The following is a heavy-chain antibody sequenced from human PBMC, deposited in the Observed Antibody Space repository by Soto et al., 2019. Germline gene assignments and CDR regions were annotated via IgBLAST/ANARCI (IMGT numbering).Heavy chain of an antibody. V-gene: IGHV3-23*01. CDR2: ISGSGGST. J-gene: IGHJ4*02. CDR3: AKCTSTSCHLGSDY. D-gene: IGHD2-2*01. Sequence: PGGSLRLSCAASGFTFGSYAMSWVRQAPGKGLEWVSGISGSGGSTYYADSVKGRFTISRDNSKNTLYLQMNSLRADDTAVYYCAKCTSTSCHLGSDYWGQGTLVTVSS. CDR1: GFTFGSYA.